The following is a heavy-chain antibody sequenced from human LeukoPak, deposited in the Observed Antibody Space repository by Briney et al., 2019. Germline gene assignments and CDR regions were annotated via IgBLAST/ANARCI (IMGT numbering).Heavy chain of an antibody. J-gene: IGHJ4*02. CDR1: GDSVSSNSAA. D-gene: IGHD3-3*01. V-gene: IGHV6-1*01. CDR2: TYYRSKWYN. Sequence: SQTLSLTCAISGDSVSSNSAASNWIRQSPSRGLEWLGRTYYRSKWYNDYAVSVKSRITINPDTSKNQFSLQLNSVTPEDTAVYYCARDRGFWSGSDRTIDYWGQGTLVTVSS. CDR3: ARDRGFWSGSDRTIDY.